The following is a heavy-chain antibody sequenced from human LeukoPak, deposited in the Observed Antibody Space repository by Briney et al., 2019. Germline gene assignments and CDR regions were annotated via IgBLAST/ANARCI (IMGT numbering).Heavy chain of an antibody. D-gene: IGHD4-17*01. Sequence: GESLKISCKGSGYSFTRYWIGWMRQMPGKGLEWMGVVYPGDSDTRYSPSFQGQVTISADKSISTAYLQWSSLKASDTAMYYCARLVPYGFDPWGQGTLVTVSS. V-gene: IGHV5-51*01. CDR2: VYPGDSDT. CDR3: ARLVPYGFDP. J-gene: IGHJ5*02. CDR1: GYSFTRYW.